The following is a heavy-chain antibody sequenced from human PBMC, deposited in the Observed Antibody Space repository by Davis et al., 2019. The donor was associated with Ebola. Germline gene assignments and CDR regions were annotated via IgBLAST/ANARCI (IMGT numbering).Heavy chain of an antibody. CDR2: IIPIFGTA. CDR1: GYTFTSYG. J-gene: IGHJ3*02. D-gene: IGHD2-15*01. V-gene: IGHV1-69*06. CDR3: ARDRDIDAFDI. Sequence: AASVKVSCKASGYTFTSYGISWVRQAPGQGLEWMGGIIPIFGTANYAQKFQGRVTITADKSTSTAYMELRSLRSDDTAVHYCARDRDIDAFDIWGQGTMVTVSS.